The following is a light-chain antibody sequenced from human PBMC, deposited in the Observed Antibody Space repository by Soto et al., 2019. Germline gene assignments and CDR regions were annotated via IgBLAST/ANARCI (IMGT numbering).Light chain of an antibody. J-gene: IGKJ4*01. CDR1: QSVTSNY. CDR3: QQYGGSPRVT. CDR2: GAS. Sequence: EIVLTQSPGTLSLSPGDRATLSCRASQSVTSNYLAWYQQKPGQAPRLLIYGASNRATGIPDRFSGSGSGTDFTLTISRLEPEDFAVYYCQQYGGSPRVTFGGGTKVEMK. V-gene: IGKV3-20*01.